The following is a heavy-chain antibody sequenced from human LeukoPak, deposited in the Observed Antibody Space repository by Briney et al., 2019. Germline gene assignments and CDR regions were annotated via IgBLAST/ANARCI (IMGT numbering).Heavy chain of an antibody. CDR2: IYNSGST. Sequence: SETLSLTCTVSGGSISGYYWSWIRQSPGKGLEWIGYIYNSGSTNYNPSLKSRVTISVDTSKNQFSLKLSSVTAADTAVYYCARHSEMATIPFDYWGQGTLVTVSS. J-gene: IGHJ4*02. CDR1: GGSISGYY. V-gene: IGHV4-59*08. CDR3: ARHSEMATIPFDY. D-gene: IGHD5-24*01.